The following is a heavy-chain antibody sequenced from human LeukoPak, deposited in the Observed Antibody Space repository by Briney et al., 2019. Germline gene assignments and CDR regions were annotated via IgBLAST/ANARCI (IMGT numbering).Heavy chain of an antibody. V-gene: IGHV4-59*12. CDR1: GGSFSGYY. CDR2: IYYSGST. D-gene: IGHD6-19*01. J-gene: IGHJ6*03. CDR3: ARGVRAVSVAGTLYYYYYYMDV. Sequence: SETLSLTCAVYGGSFSGYYWSWIRQPPGKGLEWIGYIYYSGSTNYNPSLKSRVTISVDTSKNQFSLKLSSVTAADTAVYYCARGVRAVSVAGTLYYYYYYMDVWGKGTTVTVSS.